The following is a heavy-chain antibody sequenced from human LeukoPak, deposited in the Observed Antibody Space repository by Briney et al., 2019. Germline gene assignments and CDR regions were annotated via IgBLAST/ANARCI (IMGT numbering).Heavy chain of an antibody. D-gene: IGHD3-22*01. CDR3: ARDAVAHYYDSSGYYFDY. CDR1: GGTFSSYA. J-gene: IGHJ4*02. Sequence: SVKVSCKASGGTFSSYAISWVRQAPGQGLEWMGRIIPILGIADYAQKFQGRVTITADRSTSTAYMELSSLRSEDTAVYYCARDAVAHYYDSSGYYFDYWGQGTLVTVSS. CDR2: IIPILGIA. V-gene: IGHV1-69*04.